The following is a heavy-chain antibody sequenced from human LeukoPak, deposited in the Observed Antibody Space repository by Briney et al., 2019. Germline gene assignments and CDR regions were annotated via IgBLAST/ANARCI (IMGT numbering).Heavy chain of an antibody. Sequence: GGSLRLSCAASGFTFSTYAMSWVRQAPGKGLEWVSLISWDGGSTYYADSVKGRFTISRDNIKNSLYLQMNSLRAEDTALYYCAKDMGYSSFLEPPGGVDYWGQGTLVTVSS. D-gene: IGHD6-19*01. V-gene: IGHV3-43D*03. CDR1: GFTFSTYA. CDR2: ISWDGGST. CDR3: AKDMGYSSFLEPPGGVDY. J-gene: IGHJ4*02.